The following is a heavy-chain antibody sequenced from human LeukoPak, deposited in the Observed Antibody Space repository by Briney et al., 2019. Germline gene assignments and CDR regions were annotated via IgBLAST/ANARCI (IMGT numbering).Heavy chain of an antibody. CDR2: ISYDGNTK. CDR3: TRRGGGLSFDY. CDR1: GFAFNTYA. Sequence: PGGSLRLSCAASGFAFNTYAMPWFRQAPGKGLEWVAVISYDGNTKYYSDSVRGRFTISRDNSKSILYLQMTSLRTDDTAVYYCTRRGGGLSFDYWGQGTLVIVSS. D-gene: IGHD2-8*02. V-gene: IGHV3-30-3*01. J-gene: IGHJ4*02.